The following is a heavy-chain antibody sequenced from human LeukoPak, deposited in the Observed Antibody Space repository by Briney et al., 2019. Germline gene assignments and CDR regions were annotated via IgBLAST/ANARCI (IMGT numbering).Heavy chain of an antibody. CDR2: IYYSGST. CDR3: ARGDTIPTSLDY. J-gene: IGHJ4*02. V-gene: IGHV4-59*01. CDR1: GGSISSYY. D-gene: IGHD3-10*01. Sequence: SETLSLTCTVSGGSISSYYWSWIRQPPGKGLEWIGYIYYSGSTNYNPSLKSRVTISVDTSKNQFSLKLSSVTAADTAVYYCARGDTIPTSLDYWGQGTLVTVSS.